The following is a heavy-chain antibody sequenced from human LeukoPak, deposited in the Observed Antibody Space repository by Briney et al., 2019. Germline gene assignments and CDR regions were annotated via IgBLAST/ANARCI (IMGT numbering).Heavy chain of an antibody. Sequence: SETLSLTCTVSGGSISSSSYYWGWIRQPPGKGLEWIGSIYYSGSTYYNPSLKSRVTISVDTSKNQFSLKLSSVTAADTAVYYCARPKAKGGVGSFDPWGQGTLVTVSS. CDR1: GGSISSSSYY. J-gene: IGHJ5*02. D-gene: IGHD1-26*01. CDR3: ARPKAKGGVGSFDP. V-gene: IGHV4-39*01. CDR2: IYYSGST.